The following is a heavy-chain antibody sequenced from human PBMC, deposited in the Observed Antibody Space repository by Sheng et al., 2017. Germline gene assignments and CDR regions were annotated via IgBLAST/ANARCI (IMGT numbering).Heavy chain of an antibody. CDR3: ARRAGWYFSVSPFDY. CDR2: INHSGST. D-gene: IGHD6-19*01. V-gene: IGHV4-34*01. CDR1: GGSFSGYY. Sequence: QVQLQQWGAGLLKPSETLSLTCAVYGGSFSGYYWSWIRQPPGKGLEWIGEINHSGSTNYNPSLKSRVTISVDTSKNQFSLKLSSVTAADTAVYYCARRAGWYFSVSPFDYWGQGTLVTVSS. J-gene: IGHJ4*02.